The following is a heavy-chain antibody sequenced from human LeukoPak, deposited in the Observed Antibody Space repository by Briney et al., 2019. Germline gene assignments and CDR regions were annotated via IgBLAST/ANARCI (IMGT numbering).Heavy chain of an antibody. CDR2: INPNSGGT. CDR3: ARLMTGAAADFDY. D-gene: IGHD6-13*01. Sequence: ASVKVSCEASGYTFTGYYMHWVRQAPGQGLEWMGWINPNSGGTNYAQKFQGRVTMTRDTSISTAYMELSRLRSDDTAVYYCARLMTGAAADFDYWGQGTLVTVSS. V-gene: IGHV1-2*02. J-gene: IGHJ4*02. CDR1: GYTFTGYY.